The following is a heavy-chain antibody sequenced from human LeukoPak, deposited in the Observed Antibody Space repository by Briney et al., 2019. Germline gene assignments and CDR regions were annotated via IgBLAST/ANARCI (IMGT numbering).Heavy chain of an antibody. Sequence: PGGSLRLSCVASGFTFSNYWMSWVRQAPGKGLEWVANIKQDGSEKFYVDSVKGRFTISRDNSKNTVFLQMNSLRAEDTAVYYCAKQPDYYYYMDVWGKGTTVTISS. CDR2: IKQDGSEK. CDR1: GFTFSNYW. V-gene: IGHV3-7*01. J-gene: IGHJ6*03. D-gene: IGHD5-18*01. CDR3: AKQPDYYYYMDV.